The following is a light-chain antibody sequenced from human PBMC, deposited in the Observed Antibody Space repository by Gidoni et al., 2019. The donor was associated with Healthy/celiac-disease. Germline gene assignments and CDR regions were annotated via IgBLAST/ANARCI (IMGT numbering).Light chain of an antibody. V-gene: IGKV4-1*01. CDR3: QQYYSTPRLT. J-gene: IGKJ4*01. CDR1: QSVLYSSNNKNY. Sequence: DIVMTQHPDSLAVSLGERATINCKSSQSVLYSSNNKNYLAWYQQKPGQPPKLLIYWASTRESGVPDRFSGSGSGTDFTLTISSLQAEDVAVYYCQQYYSTPRLTFGGGTKVEIK. CDR2: WAS.